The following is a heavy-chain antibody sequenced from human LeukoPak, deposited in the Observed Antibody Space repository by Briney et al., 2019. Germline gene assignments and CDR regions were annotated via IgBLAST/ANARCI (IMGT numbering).Heavy chain of an antibody. CDR1: GFTFSSYS. Sequence: GGSLRLSCAASGFTFSSYSMNWVRQAPGKGLEWVSSISSSSSYIYYADSVKGRFTISRDNAKNSLYLQMNSLRAEDTAVYYCARERTTIVSGTTIGAYWGQGTLVTVSS. J-gene: IGHJ4*02. V-gene: IGHV3-21*01. D-gene: IGHD2/OR15-2a*01. CDR3: ARERTTIVSGTTIGAY. CDR2: ISSSSSYI.